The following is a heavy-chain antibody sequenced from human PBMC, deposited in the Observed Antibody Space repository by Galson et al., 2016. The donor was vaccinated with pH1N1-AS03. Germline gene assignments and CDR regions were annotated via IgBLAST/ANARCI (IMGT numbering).Heavy chain of an antibody. Sequence: LSLTCTVSGDSVSSRSYYWGWVRQPPGKGLEWIGSIYHGVTTFYNPSLKSRVTISVDTSKNQFSLNLNSVTAADTAVYYCAREVGPTVLFDYWGQGSLVTVSS. J-gene: IGHJ4*02. CDR1: GDSVSSRSYY. V-gene: IGHV4-39*07. CDR3: AREVGPTVLFDY. D-gene: IGHD1-26*01. CDR2: IYHGVTT.